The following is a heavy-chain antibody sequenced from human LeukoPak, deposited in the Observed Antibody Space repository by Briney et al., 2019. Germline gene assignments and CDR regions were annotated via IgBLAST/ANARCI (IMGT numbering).Heavy chain of an antibody. J-gene: IGHJ3*02. CDR3: ARDRLYYDFWSGYYDAFDI. CDR2: IWYDGSNK. CDR1: GFTFSSYG. D-gene: IGHD3-3*01. Sequence: GGFLRLSCAASGFTFSSYGMHWVRQAPGKGLEWVAVIWYDGSNKYYADSVKGRFTISRDNSKNTLYLQMNSLRAEDTAVYYCARDRLYYDFWSGYYDAFDIWGQGTMVTVSS. V-gene: IGHV3-33*01.